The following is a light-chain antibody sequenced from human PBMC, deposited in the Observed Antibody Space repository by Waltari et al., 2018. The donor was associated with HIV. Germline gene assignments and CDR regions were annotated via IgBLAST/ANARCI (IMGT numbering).Light chain of an antibody. J-gene: IGLJ3*02. V-gene: IGLV1-44*01. CDR2: SYG. CDR3: ATWDDSLNVWV. Sequence: QSVLNQSPSASGTPGQRVIISCSGSSSNIGSTTVTWYQQFPGTAPKLLIYSYGQRPSGVPERFSGSKSATSASLAISGLRSEDEADYYCATWDDSLNVWVFGGGTKLTVL. CDR1: SSNIGSTT.